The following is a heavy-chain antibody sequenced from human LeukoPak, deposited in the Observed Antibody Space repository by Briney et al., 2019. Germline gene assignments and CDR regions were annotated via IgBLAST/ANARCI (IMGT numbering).Heavy chain of an antibody. CDR2: INPNSGNR. V-gene: IGHV1-8*03. Sequence: ASVKVSCKASGYTFTSYAMNWVRQATGQGLEWMGWINPNSGNRGYAQKFQGRVTITRDMSTSTAYMELSSLRSEDTAVYYCAAVARDFWSGYARSLDYWGQGTLVTVSS. J-gene: IGHJ4*02. CDR3: AAVARDFWSGYARSLDY. D-gene: IGHD3-3*01. CDR1: GYTFTSYA.